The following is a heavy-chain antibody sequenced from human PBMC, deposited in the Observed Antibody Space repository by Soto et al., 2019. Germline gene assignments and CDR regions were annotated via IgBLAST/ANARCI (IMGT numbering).Heavy chain of an antibody. J-gene: IGHJ3*02. Sequence: QVQLQESGPGLVKPSGTLSLTCAVSGESISSSHWWTWVRQPPGKGLEWIGEIYHAGTTSYNPSLKSRVTISIDKSKNHFSLKLTYVTAADTAVYYCTRRPIAVASNLAYDMWGQGTVVTVSS. CDR2: IYHAGTT. CDR3: TRRPIAVASNLAYDM. D-gene: IGHD6-19*01. CDR1: GESISSSHW. V-gene: IGHV4-4*02.